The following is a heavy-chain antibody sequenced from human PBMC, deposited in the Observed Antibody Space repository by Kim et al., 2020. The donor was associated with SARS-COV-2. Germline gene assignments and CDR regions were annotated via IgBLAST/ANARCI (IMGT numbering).Heavy chain of an antibody. Sequence: GGSLRLSCAASGFSFSSSSMNWVRQAPGKGLEWVSYISSGDTIYYANSVKGRFTISRDNADNSLYLQMSSLRAEDRAVYYCARDGHGLDIWGHGTPVTV. J-gene: IGHJ6*02. CDR1: GFSFSSSS. V-gene: IGHV3-48*01. CDR2: ISSGDTI. CDR3: ARDGHGLDI.